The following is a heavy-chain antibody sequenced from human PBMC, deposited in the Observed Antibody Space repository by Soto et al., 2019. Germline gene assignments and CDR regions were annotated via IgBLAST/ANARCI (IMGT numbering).Heavy chain of an antibody. V-gene: IGHV3-23*01. D-gene: IGHD2-15*01. CDR2: IDLSGGTT. J-gene: IGHJ4*02. CDR1: GFTCSIDT. CDR3: TKDRVPDGIYSFDY. Sequence: GGALRRSCAASGFTCSIDTMSCVRQAPGKGLEWVAFIDLSGGTTDYRESVKGRFTLSKDKSMKTVYLQMNSLRVEDAAVYYCTKDRVPDGIYSFDYWGQGALVTVSS.